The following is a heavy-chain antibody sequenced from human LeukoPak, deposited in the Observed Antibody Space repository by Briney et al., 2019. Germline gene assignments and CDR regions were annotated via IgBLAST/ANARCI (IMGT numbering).Heavy chain of an antibody. CDR2: IYYSGST. V-gene: IGHV4-61*01. Sequence: SETLSPTCTVSGGSVSSGSYYWSWIRQPPGKGLEWIGYIYYSGSTNYNPSLKSRVTISVDTSMNQFSLKLSSVTAADTAVYYCASSYSSSSLFDYWGQGTLVTVSS. D-gene: IGHD6-13*01. CDR3: ASSYSSSSLFDY. CDR1: GGSVSSGSYY. J-gene: IGHJ4*02.